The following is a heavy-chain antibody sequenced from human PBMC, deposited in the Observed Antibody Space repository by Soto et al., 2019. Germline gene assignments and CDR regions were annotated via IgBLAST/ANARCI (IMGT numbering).Heavy chain of an antibody. D-gene: IGHD3-10*01. J-gene: IGHJ4*02. CDR1: GLTFNNYA. CDR2: ISGGGDTT. V-gene: IGHV3-23*01. Sequence: EVQLLESGGGLVQPGGSLRLSCAASGLTFNNYAMTWLRQAHGKGLAWVSAISGGGDTTSYADSVKGRFTVSRDGSKNTLYLQMSSLRAEDTALYYCAKGRGGSGSLTPRVDFWGQGTLVTVSS. CDR3: AKGRGGSGSLTPRVDF.